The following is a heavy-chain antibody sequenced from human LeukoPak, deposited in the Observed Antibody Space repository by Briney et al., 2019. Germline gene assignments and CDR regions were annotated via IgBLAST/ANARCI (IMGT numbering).Heavy chain of an antibody. CDR1: GFTFTNYA. Sequence: GGSLRLSCAASGFTFTNYAMNWVRQAPGNGLEWVAGICGSGGSTYYADSVKGRFTISRDNSKNTLYLQMNSLRAEDTAVYYCAKASDFWSGYYRLIDYFDYWGQGTLVTVSS. CDR3: AKASDFWSGYYRLIDYFDY. V-gene: IGHV3-23*01. J-gene: IGHJ4*02. CDR2: ICGSGGST. D-gene: IGHD3-3*01.